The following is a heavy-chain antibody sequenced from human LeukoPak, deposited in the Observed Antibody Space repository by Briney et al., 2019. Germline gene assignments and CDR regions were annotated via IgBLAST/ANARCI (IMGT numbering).Heavy chain of an antibody. CDR1: GGTFSSYA. CDR2: IIPIFGTA. J-gene: IGHJ3*02. CDR3: AGELPDDAFDI. D-gene: IGHD1-26*01. Sequence: SVKVSCKACGGTFSSYAISWVRQAPGQGLEWMGGIIPIFGTANYAQKFQGRVTITADESTSTAYMELSSLRSEDTAVYYCAGELPDDAFDIWGQGTMVTVSS. V-gene: IGHV1-69*13.